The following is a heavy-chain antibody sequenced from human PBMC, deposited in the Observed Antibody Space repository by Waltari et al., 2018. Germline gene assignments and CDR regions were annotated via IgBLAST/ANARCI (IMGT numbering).Heavy chain of an antibody. CDR3: ARARTQLRSGDNYYYYMDV. CDR1: GGTFSTYA. CDR2: IIPSLNIP. Sequence: QVQLVQSGAEVKKPGSSVKVSCKASGGTFSTYAINWVRQAPGQGLEWVGGIIPSLNIPNSAQKFQGRVTLTADKSTSTAYMELSGLRSEDTAAYYCARARTQLRSGDNYYYYMDVWGKGTTVTVSS. D-gene: IGHD2-2*01. V-gene: IGHV1-69*10. J-gene: IGHJ6*03.